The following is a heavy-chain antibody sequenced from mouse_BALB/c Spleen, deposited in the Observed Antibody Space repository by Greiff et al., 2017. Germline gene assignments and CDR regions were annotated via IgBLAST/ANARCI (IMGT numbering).Heavy chain of an antibody. D-gene: IGHD1-1*01. CDR2: ISYSGST. J-gene: IGHJ2*01. CDR3: ATLYYPYYFDY. CDR1: GYSITSDYA. V-gene: IGHV3-2*02. Sequence: VQLKESGPGLVKPSQSLSLTCTVTGYSITSDYAWNWIRQFPGNKLEWMGYISYSGSTSYNPSLKSRISITRDTSKNQFFLQLNSVTTEDTATYYCATLYYPYYFDYWGQGTTLTVSS.